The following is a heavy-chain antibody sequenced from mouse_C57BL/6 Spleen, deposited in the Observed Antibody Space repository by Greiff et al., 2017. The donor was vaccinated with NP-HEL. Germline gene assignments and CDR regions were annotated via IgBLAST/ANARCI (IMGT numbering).Heavy chain of an antibody. V-gene: IGHV1-66*01. CDR3: ARKEELGAMDY. J-gene: IGHJ4*01. Sequence: QVQLKESGPELVKPGASVKISCKASGYSFTSYYIHWVKQRPGQGLEWIGWIYPGSGNTKYNEKFKGKATLTADTSSSTAYMQLSSLTSEDSAVYYCARKEELGAMDYWGQGTSVTVSS. D-gene: IGHD3-1*01. CDR2: IYPGSGNT. CDR1: GYSFTSYY.